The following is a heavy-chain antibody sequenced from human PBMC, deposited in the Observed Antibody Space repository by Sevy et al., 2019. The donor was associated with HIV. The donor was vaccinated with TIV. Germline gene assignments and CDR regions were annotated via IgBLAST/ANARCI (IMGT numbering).Heavy chain of an antibody. D-gene: IGHD3-10*01. Sequence: GGSQRLCCAGSGFTFKNYWVTWVRQAPGKGLEWVANIKPDGSERNYVDSVRGRFTISRDNAKNSLYLQMGSMRADDTAVYYCARGPRDYGSQSYYNPPYAFEVWGQGTTVTVSS. J-gene: IGHJ6*02. CDR3: ARGPRDYGSQSYYNPPYAFEV. V-gene: IGHV3-7*03. CDR1: GFTFKNYW. CDR2: IKPDGSER.